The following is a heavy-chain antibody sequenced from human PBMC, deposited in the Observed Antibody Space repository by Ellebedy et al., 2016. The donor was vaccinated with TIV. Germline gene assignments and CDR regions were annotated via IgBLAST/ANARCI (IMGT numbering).Heavy chain of an antibody. V-gene: IGHV3-21*01. Sequence: SVQGRFSVSRDNAQNTLYLQMDSLRAEDTAVYYCSIEKAGYKWNYVFDHWGQGTLVTVSS. J-gene: IGHJ4*02. CDR3: SIEKAGYKWNYVFDH. D-gene: IGHD1-1*01.